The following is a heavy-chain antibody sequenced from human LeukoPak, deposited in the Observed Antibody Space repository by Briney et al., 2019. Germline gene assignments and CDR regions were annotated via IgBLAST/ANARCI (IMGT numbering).Heavy chain of an antibody. CDR2: ISYDESNK. CDR3: AKVGYSSGWWGAFDY. V-gene: IGHV3-30*18. CDR1: GFIFSSYG. J-gene: IGHJ4*02. Sequence: GGSLRLSCAASGFIFSSYGMHWVRQAPGKGLEWVAVISYDESNKYYAASVKGRFTISRDTSKNTLYLQMNSLRAEDTAMYYCAKVGYSSGWWGAFDYWGQGTLVTVSS. D-gene: IGHD6-19*01.